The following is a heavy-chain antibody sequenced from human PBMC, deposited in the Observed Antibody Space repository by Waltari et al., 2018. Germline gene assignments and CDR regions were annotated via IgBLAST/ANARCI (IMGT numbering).Heavy chain of an antibody. Sequence: EVQLVESGGGLIQPGGSLRLSCAASGFTVSSNYMSWVRQAPGKGLEWVSVIYSGGSTYSADAVKGRFTISRDNSKNTLYLQMNSLRAEDTAVYYCASGSTYYDFWSGEYYFDYWGQGTLVTVSS. CDR2: IYSGGST. D-gene: IGHD3-3*01. J-gene: IGHJ4*02. V-gene: IGHV3-53*01. CDR3: ASGSTYYDFWSGEYYFDY. CDR1: GFTVSSNY.